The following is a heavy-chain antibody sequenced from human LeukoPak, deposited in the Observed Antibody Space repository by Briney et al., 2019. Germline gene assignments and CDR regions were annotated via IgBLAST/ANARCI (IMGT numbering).Heavy chain of an antibody. V-gene: IGHV3-23*01. CDR1: GFTFSSYA. CDR3: AKDVRIAARPNWFDP. D-gene: IGHD6-6*01. Sequence: RGSLRLSCAASGFTFSSYAMSWVRQAPGKGLEWVSAISGSGGSTYYADSVKGRFTISRDNSKNTLYLRMNSLRAEDTAVYYCAKDVRIAARPNWFDPWGQGTLVTVSS. J-gene: IGHJ5*02. CDR2: ISGSGGST.